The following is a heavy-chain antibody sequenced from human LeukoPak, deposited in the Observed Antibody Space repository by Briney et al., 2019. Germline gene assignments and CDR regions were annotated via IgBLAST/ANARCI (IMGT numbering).Heavy chain of an antibody. CDR1: RFTFSSYA. J-gene: IGHJ4*03. CDR3: AKSRGFSGTYPSDY. V-gene: IGHV3-23*01. CDR2: ISGSGGTT. D-gene: IGHD1-26*01. Sequence: GGSLRLSCAASRFTFSSYAMSWVRQAPGKGLEWVSAISGSGGTTYNADSVKGRFTISRDNSKGTLYLQVNSLRADDTAVYYCAKSRGFSGTYPSDYWGQGTLVTVSS.